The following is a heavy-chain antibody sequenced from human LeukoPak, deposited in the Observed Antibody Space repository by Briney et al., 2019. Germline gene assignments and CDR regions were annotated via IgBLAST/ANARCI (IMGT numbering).Heavy chain of an antibody. Sequence: GGSLRLSCAASGFTFSSYAMSWVRQAPGKGLEWVSAISGSGGSTYYADSVKGRFTISRDNSKNTLYLQMNSLRAEDTAVYYCAKGPSSYSSGSYYEGWGQGTLVTVSS. CDR3: AKGPSSYSSGSYYEG. J-gene: IGHJ4*02. CDR2: ISGSGGST. V-gene: IGHV3-23*01. D-gene: IGHD3-10*01. CDR1: GFTFSSYA.